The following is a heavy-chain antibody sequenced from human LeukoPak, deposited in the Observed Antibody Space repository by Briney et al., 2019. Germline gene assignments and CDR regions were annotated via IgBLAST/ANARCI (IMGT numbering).Heavy chain of an antibody. D-gene: IGHD3-22*01. V-gene: IGHV4-61*02. CDR1: GDSISRGTYY. J-gene: IGHJ4*02. CDR2: VFRSGST. CDR3: ARDSNFYDVSHDKAEDF. Sequence: TLSLTCTVTGDSISRGTYYWTWVRQPAGKGLEWIGRVFRSGSTYYNPSLKSRVTISIDTSNNKFSLHLRSVTAADTAVYYCARDSNFYDVSHDKAEDFWGQGTLVTVSS.